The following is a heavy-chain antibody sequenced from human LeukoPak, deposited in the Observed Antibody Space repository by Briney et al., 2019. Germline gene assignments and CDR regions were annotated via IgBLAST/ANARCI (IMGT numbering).Heavy chain of an antibody. CDR2: ISGSGGST. Sequence: PGGTLRLSCAASGFTFSSYGMSWVRQAPGKGLEWVSAISGSGGSTYYADSVKGRFTISRDNAKNTLYLQMNSLRAEDTAVYYCARRYYYDSSGYYTAFDIWGQGTMVTVSS. D-gene: IGHD3-22*01. J-gene: IGHJ3*02. CDR3: ARRYYYDSSGYYTAFDI. V-gene: IGHV3-23*01. CDR1: GFTFSSYG.